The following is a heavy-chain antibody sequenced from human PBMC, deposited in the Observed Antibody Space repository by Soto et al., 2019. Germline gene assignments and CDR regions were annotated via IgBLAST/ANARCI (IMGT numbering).Heavy chain of an antibody. J-gene: IGHJ6*02. D-gene: IGHD1-26*01. CDR1: GGSVSSGSYY. Sequence: SETLSLTCTVSGGSVSSGSYYWSWIRQPPGKGLEWIGYIYYSGTTNYNPSLESRVTMSVDTSKNQFSLKLSSVTAADTAVYYCARDLVVGASPALDVWGQGTTVTVSS. CDR2: IYYSGTT. CDR3: ARDLVVGASPALDV. V-gene: IGHV4-61*01.